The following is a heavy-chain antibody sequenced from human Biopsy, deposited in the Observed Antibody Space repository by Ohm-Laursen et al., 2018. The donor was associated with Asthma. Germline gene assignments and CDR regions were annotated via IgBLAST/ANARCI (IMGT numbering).Heavy chain of an antibody. CDR2: IPQGGAT. CDR3: ASGPQWSGLDV. V-gene: IGHV4-34*01. CDR1: RGSFRGYV. Sequence: GTLSLTCASRGSFRGYVWTWIRQPPGKGLEWIGEIPQGGATTFNPSLKSRVTISIDPSKSQLSLRLTSMTAADTAVYYCASGPQWSGLDVWGQGTTVTVSS. D-gene: IGHD2-8*01. J-gene: IGHJ6*02.